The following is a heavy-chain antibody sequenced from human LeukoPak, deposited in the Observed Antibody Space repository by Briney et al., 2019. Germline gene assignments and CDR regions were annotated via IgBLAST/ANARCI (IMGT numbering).Heavy chain of an antibody. V-gene: IGHV4-59*08. D-gene: IGHD1-20*01. CDR1: GGSISSFY. CDR3: ARLNNWNEVLLDC. CDR2: IYYSGST. Sequence: PSETLSLTCTVSGGSISSFYWNWIRQPPGKGLEWIGYIYYSGSTNYNPSLKSRATISVDTSKNQFSLRLSSVTAADTAVYYCARLNNWNEVLLDCWGQGTLVTVSS. J-gene: IGHJ4*02.